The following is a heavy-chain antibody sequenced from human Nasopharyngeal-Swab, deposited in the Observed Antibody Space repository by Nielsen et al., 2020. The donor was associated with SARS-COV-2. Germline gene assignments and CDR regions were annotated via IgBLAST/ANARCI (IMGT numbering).Heavy chain of an antibody. J-gene: IGHJ5*02. CDR1: SYSFTNFG. V-gene: IGHV1-2*06. CDR3: AREDSSSWYSLLNWFDP. CDR2: INPNSGGT. Sequence: ASVKVSCKASSYSFTNFGISWVRQAPGQGPEWMGRINPNSGGTNYAQKFQGRVTMTRDTSISTAYMELSRLRSDDTAVYYCAREDSSSWYSLLNWFDPWGQGTLVTVSS. D-gene: IGHD6-13*01.